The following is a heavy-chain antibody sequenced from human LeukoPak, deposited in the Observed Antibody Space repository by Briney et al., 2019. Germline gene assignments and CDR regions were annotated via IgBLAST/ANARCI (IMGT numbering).Heavy chain of an antibody. V-gene: IGHV3-21*01. CDR1: GFTFSSYS. CDR3: ARWSLEWPNYYYGMDV. D-gene: IGHD3-3*01. J-gene: IGHJ6*02. Sequence: GGSLRLSCAASGFTFSSYSMNWVRQAPGKGLEWVSSISSSSSYIYYADSVKGRFTISRDNAKNSLYLQMNSLRAEDTAVYYCARWSLEWPNYYYGMDVWGQGTTVTVSS. CDR2: ISSSSSYI.